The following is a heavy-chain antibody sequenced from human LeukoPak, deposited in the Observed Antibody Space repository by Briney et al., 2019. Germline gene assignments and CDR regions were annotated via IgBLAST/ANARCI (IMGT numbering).Heavy chain of an antibody. Sequence: PGGSLRLSCAASGFTFSSYAMNWVRQAPGKGLEWVSAISGSGGSTYYADSVKGRFTISRDNAKNSLYLQMNSLRAEDTAVYYCASRGADWYFDLWGRGTLVTVSS. J-gene: IGHJ2*01. CDR3: ASRGADWYFDL. CDR2: ISGSGGST. V-gene: IGHV3-23*01. CDR1: GFTFSSYA.